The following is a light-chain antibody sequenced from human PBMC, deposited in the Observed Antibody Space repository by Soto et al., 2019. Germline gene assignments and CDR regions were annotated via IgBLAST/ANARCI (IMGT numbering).Light chain of an antibody. V-gene: IGKV3-11*01. CDR1: QSVSSY. J-gene: IGKJ5*01. CDR2: DAS. CDR3: QQRSNWPIT. Sequence: EIVLTQSPGTLSLSPGERATLSCRASQSVSSYLAWYQQKPGQAPRLLIYDASNRATGIPARFSGSGSGTDFTVTISSLEPEDFAVYYCQQRSNWPITFGQGTRLAI.